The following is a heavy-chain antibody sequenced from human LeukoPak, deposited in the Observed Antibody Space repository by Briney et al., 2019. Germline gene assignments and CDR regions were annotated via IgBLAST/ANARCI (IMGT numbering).Heavy chain of an antibody. Sequence: PGGPLRLSCAASGFTFSSYAMSWVRQAPGKGLEWVSGTTTSGVTTYYADSVKGRLTISRDNSKSTLYLQMNSLRAEDTAVYYCATYGSGSYYRKVFDYWGQGTLVTVSS. CDR1: GFTFSSYA. CDR2: TTTSGVTT. CDR3: ATYGSGSYYRKVFDY. V-gene: IGHV3-23*01. D-gene: IGHD3-10*01. J-gene: IGHJ4*02.